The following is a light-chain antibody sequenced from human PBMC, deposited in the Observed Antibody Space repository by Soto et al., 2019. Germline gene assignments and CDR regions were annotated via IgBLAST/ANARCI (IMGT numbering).Light chain of an antibody. CDR3: QQYGSSPT. CDR1: KSVSSSY. CDR2: GAS. Sequence: EIVLTQSPGTLSLSSGERATLSSRASKSVSSSYLAWYQQKPGQAPRLVIYGASSRATGIPDRFSGSGSGTDFTLTISRLEPEDFAVYYCQQYGSSPTFGQGTKVEIK. V-gene: IGKV3-20*01. J-gene: IGKJ1*01.